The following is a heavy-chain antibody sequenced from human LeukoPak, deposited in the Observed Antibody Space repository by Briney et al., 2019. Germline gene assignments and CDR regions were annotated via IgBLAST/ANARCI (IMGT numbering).Heavy chain of an antibody. D-gene: IGHD2-15*01. CDR3: ARDPPRYCSGGSCFPY. CDR2: IYYSGST. V-gene: IGHV4-59*01. CDR1: GGSISSYY. J-gene: IGHJ4*02. Sequence: PSETLSLTCTVSGGSISSYYWSWIRQPPGKGLEWIGYIYYSGSTNYNPSLKSRVTISVDTSKNQFSLKLSSVTAADTAVYYCARDPPRYCSGGSCFPYWGQGTLVTVSS.